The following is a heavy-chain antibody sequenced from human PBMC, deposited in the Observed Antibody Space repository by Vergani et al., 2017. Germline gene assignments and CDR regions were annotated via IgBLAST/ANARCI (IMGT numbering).Heavy chain of an antibody. J-gene: IGHJ6*02. CDR2: ISSSGSTI. CDR1: GFTFSSYD. V-gene: IGHV3-48*03. CDR3: ARGGYCSSTSCYIYYYYGMDV. Sequence: EVQLVESGGGLVQPGGSLRLSCAASGFTFSSYDMNWVRQAPGKGLEWVSYISSSGSTIYYADSVKGRFTISRDNAKNSLYLQMNSLRAEDTAVYYCARGGYCSSTSCYIYYYYGMDVWGQGTTVTVSS. D-gene: IGHD2-2*02.